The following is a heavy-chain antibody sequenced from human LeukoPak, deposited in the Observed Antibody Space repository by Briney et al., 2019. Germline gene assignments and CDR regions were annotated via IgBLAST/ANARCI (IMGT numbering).Heavy chain of an antibody. CDR1: GFTFSSYA. Sequence: GGSLRLSCAASGFTFSSYAMSWVRQAPGKGLEWVSAISGSGGSTYYADSVKGRFTISRDNSKDTLYRQMNSLRAEDTAVYYCAKAGSLAAYYYGSGSYEFDYWGQGTLVTVSS. CDR3: AKAGSLAAYYYGSGSYEFDY. V-gene: IGHV3-23*01. J-gene: IGHJ4*02. D-gene: IGHD3-10*01. CDR2: ISGSGGST.